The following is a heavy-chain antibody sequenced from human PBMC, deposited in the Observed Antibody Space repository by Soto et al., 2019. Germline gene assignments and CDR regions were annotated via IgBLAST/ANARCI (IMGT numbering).Heavy chain of an antibody. Sequence: GASVKVSCKASGYTFSSYAMHWVRQAPGQRLEWMGWINAGNGNTKYSQKFQGRVTITRDTSASTAYMELSSLRSEDTAVYYCATSHCSSTSCALDHRPRLKRNYYYYYMDVWGKGTTVTVSS. CDR3: ATSHCSSTSCALDHRPRLKRNYYYYYMDV. D-gene: IGHD2-2*01. J-gene: IGHJ6*03. CDR2: INAGNGNT. CDR1: GYTFSSYA. V-gene: IGHV1-3*01.